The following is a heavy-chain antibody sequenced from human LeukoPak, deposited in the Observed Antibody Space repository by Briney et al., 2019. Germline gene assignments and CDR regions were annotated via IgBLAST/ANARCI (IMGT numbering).Heavy chain of an antibody. J-gene: IGHJ6*02. CDR2: ISWNSGSI. V-gene: IGHV3-9*01. D-gene: IGHD3-10*01. CDR1: GFTFDDYA. CDR3: AKEGYYYGSGSCYYYYYGMDV. Sequence: GGSLRPSCAASGFTFDDYAMHWVRQAPGKGLEWVSGISWNSGSIGYADSVKGRFTISRDNAKNSLYLQMNSLRAEDTALYYCAKEGYYYGSGSCYYYYYGMDVWGQGTTVTVSS.